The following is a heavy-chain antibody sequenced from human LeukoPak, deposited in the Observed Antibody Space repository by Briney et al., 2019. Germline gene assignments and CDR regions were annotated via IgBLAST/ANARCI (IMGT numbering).Heavy chain of an antibody. CDR3: TRDLYPRIAAAGTSYGMDV. J-gene: IGHJ6*02. CDR2: IRSKAYGGTT. Sequence: GGSLRLSCTASGFTFGDYAMSWFRQAPGKGLEWVGFIRSKAYGGTTEYAASVKGRFTISRDDSKSIAYLQMNSLKTEDTAVYYCTRDLYPRIAAAGTSYGMDVWGQGTTVTVSS. V-gene: IGHV3-49*03. D-gene: IGHD6-13*01. CDR1: GFTFGDYA.